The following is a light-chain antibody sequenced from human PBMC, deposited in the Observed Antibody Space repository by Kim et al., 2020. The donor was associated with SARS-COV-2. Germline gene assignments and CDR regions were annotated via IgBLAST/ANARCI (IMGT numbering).Light chain of an antibody. V-gene: IGKV1-39*01. CDR2: AAS. CDR3: QQSYITPFT. Sequence: ASGGDRVTITCRTTQSISSHLNWYQQKPGRAPKLLISAASTLQGGVPSRFSGSGSETDFTLTISSLQPEDFATYYCQQSYITPFTFGPGTKVDIK. J-gene: IGKJ3*01. CDR1: QSISSH.